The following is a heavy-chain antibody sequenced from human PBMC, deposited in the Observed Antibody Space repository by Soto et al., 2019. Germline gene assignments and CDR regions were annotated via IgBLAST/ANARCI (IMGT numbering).Heavy chain of an antibody. CDR2: TSYDESKK. Sequence: QVQLVESGGGVVQSGRSLRLSCAASGFTFSTYTMHWVRQAPGKGLEWVAITSYDESKKYYADSVKGRFTIFRDNSKNTLFLQMNSLRPEDTAVYYCERPLLEWLLSPDYWGQGTLVTVSS. V-gene: IGHV3-30-3*01. CDR1: GFTFSTYT. J-gene: IGHJ4*02. D-gene: IGHD3-3*01. CDR3: ERPLLEWLLSPDY.